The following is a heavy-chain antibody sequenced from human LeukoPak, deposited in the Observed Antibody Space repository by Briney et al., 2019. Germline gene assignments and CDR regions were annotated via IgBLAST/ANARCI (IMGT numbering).Heavy chain of an antibody. CDR3: ARDFNNWNDNWFDP. CDR1: GFTFSSYE. V-gene: IGHV3-48*03. J-gene: IGHJ5*02. D-gene: IGHD1-1*01. Sequence: PGGSLRLSCAASGFTFSSYEMNWVRQAPGKGLEWVSYISSSGTTIYYADSVKGRFTISRDNSKNTLYLQMNSLRAEDTAVYYCARDFNNWNDNWFDPWGQGTLVTVSS. CDR2: ISSSGTTI.